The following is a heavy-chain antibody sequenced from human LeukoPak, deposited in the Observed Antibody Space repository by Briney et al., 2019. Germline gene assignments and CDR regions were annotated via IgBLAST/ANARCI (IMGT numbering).Heavy chain of an antibody. D-gene: IGHD3-22*01. Sequence: GASVKVSCKASGYIFNNYCMHWVRQAPGQGLEWMGIINPSGGSTSYAQKFQGRVTMTRDTSTSTVYMELSSLRSEDTAVYFCARDLASSGYYWDWGQGTLVTVSS. CDR1: GYIFNNYC. V-gene: IGHV1-46*02. CDR3: ARDLASSGYYWD. J-gene: IGHJ4*02. CDR2: INPSGGST.